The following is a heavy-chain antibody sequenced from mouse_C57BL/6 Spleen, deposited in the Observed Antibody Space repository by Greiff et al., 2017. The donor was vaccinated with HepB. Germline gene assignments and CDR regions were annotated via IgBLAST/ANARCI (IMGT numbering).Heavy chain of an antibody. CDR1: GYSITSDY. J-gene: IGHJ4*01. CDR2: ISYSGST. D-gene: IGHD2-4*01. Sequence: EVKLVESGPGLAKPSQTLSLTCSVTGYSITSDYWNWIRKFPGNKLEYMGYISYSGSTYYNPSLKSRISITRDTSKNQYYLQLNSVTTEDTATYYCARSRDYDGGTVYAMDYWGQGTSVTVSS. V-gene: IGHV3-8*01. CDR3: ARSRDYDGGTVYAMDY.